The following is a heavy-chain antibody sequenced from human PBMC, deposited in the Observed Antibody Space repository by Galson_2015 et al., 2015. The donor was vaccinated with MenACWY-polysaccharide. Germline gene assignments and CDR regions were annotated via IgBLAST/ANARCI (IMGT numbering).Heavy chain of an antibody. Sequence: SLRLSCAASGFTFSSSWMHWVRQAPGKGLVWASRILSDGSSTSYADSVRGRFTISRDNAKNMLHLQMNGLRGEDTAVYYCARGIAPDGIAVAKVLNDYWGQGTLVTVSS. CDR2: ILSDGSST. CDR1: GFTFSSSW. CDR3: ARGIAPDGIAVAKVLNDY. J-gene: IGHJ4*02. V-gene: IGHV3-74*01. D-gene: IGHD6-19*01.